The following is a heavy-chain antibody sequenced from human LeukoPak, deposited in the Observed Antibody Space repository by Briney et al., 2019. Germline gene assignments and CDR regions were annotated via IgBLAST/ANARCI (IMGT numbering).Heavy chain of an antibody. CDR2: INPSGGST. J-gene: IGHJ4*02. D-gene: IGHD5-24*01. V-gene: IGHV1-46*01. CDR3: ARDENTIRVPAYFDY. CDR1: GYTFTRHY. Sequence: ASVKVSCKASGYTFTRHYMHWVRQAPGQGLEWMGIINPSGGSTNYAQKFQGRVTMTRDTSTNTVYMELSSLRSEDTAVYYCARDENTIRVPAYFDYWGQGTLVTVSS.